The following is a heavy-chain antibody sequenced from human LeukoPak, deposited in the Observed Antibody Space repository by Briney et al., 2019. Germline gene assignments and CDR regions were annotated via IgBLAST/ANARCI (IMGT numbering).Heavy chain of an antibody. CDR1: GGSISSYY. V-gene: IGHV4-59*01. D-gene: IGHD3-22*01. CDR3: ARGPTTMIVVGDAFDI. J-gene: IGHJ3*02. Sequence: SETLSLTCTVSGGSISSYYWSWIRQPPGKGLEWIGYIYYSGSTNYNPSLKSRVTISVDTSKNQSSLKLSSVTAADTAVYYCARGPTTMIVVGDAFDIWGQGTMVTVSS. CDR2: IYYSGST.